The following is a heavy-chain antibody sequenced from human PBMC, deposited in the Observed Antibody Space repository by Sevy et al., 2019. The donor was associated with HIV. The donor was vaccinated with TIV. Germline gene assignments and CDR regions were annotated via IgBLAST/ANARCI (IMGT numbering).Heavy chain of an antibody. J-gene: IGHJ4*02. CDR1: GKTLIELS. CDR2: FDPEDGKR. V-gene: IGHV1-24*01. D-gene: IGHD3-22*01. Sequence: ASVKVSCKVSGKTLIELSMHWVRQAPGKGLEWMGSFDPEDGKRIYARTFQGRVSMTEDTSTDTAYMKLSSLRSEDTAVYYCATTKDYYESSGDPFDSWGQGTLVTVSS. CDR3: ATTKDYYESSGDPFDS.